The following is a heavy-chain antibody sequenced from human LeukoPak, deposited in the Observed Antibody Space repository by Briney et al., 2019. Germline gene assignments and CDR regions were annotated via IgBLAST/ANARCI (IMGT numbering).Heavy chain of an antibody. J-gene: IGHJ4*02. CDR2: IDHSGST. Sequence: SETLSLTCAVYGGSFSGYYWSWIRQPPGKGLEWIGEIDHSGSTNYNPSLKSRVTISVDTSKNQFSLKLSSVTAADTAVYYCARDKAGPYWGQGTLVTVSS. V-gene: IGHV4-34*01. CDR3: ARDKAGPY. D-gene: IGHD6-13*01. CDR1: GGSFSGYY.